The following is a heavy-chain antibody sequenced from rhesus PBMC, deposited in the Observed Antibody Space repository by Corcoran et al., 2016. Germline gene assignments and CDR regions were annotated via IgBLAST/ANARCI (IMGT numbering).Heavy chain of an antibody. D-gene: IGHD4-23*01. CDR3: AREYSNYGYFDY. J-gene: IGHJ4*01. V-gene: IGHV4-106*01. Sequence: QVQLQESGPGLVKPSETLSLTCAVSGGSISDDYYWSWIRQPPGKGLEWIGYIYGSGGGTNYNPSLKNRVTISIDTSKNQVSLKLSSVTAADTAVYYCAREYSNYGYFDYWGQGVLVTVSS. CDR1: GGSISDDYY. CDR2: IYGSGGGT.